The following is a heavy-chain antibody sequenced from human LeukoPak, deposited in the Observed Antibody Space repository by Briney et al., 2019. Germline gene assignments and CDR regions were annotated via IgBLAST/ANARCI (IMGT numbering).Heavy chain of an antibody. Sequence: KPSETLSLTCTVSNDSIKDYYWNWIRQPPGKGLEWIGFISNSGSTNYNPSLKSRVTISIDTSKRQFSLKLSSVTAAVTAVYYCARYEVGSSWAQAFDSWGQGTMVTVSS. V-gene: IGHV4-59*01. CDR1: NDSIKDYY. CDR3: ARYEVGSSWAQAFDS. CDR2: ISNSGST. J-gene: IGHJ3*02. D-gene: IGHD6-13*01.